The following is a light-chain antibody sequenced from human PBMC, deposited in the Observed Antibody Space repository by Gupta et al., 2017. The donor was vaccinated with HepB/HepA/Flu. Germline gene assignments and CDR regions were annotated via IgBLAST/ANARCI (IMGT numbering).Light chain of an antibody. Sequence: DIVMTQSPLSLPVTPGEPASISCRSSQSLLHSNGNNYLACYLQKPGQSPQLLISLGSNRASGVPDRFSGSGSGTDFTLKISRVEADDVGVYYCMQVLQGITFGGGTKVEIK. CDR2: LGS. CDR3: MQVLQGIT. CDR1: QSLLHSNGNNY. J-gene: IGKJ4*01. V-gene: IGKV2-28*01.